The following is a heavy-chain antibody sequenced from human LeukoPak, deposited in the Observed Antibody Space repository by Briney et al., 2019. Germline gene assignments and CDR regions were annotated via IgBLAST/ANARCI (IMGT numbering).Heavy chain of an antibody. D-gene: IGHD1-26*01. CDR2: IKSETDAGTT. V-gene: IGHV3-15*01. CDR3: VTLRLVGATSFDY. J-gene: IGHJ4*02. Sequence: GGSLRLSCAASGFTFSNAWMSWVRQAPGKGLEWVGRIKSETDAGTTDYAAPVQGRFAISRDDLSSTLYLQMNSLQTEDTAVYYCVTLRLVGATSFDYWGRGTLVTVSP. CDR1: GFTFSNAW.